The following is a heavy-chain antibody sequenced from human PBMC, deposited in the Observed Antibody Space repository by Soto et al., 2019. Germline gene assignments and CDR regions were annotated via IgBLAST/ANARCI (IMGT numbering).Heavy chain of an antibody. D-gene: IGHD3-10*01. CDR2: VNPILRMS. CDR1: GDTFNCSS. CDR3: ASNYGSVYLAVDS. J-gene: IGHJ4*02. V-gene: IGHV1-69*02. Sequence: QVQLVQSGAEVKSAGSSVKVSCKASGDTFNCSSINWVRQAPGLGLEWVGRVNPILRMSNYAQRFQGRVTMTADKSTGTAYMELRSLRSEDTAIYYCASNYGSVYLAVDSWGQGALVTVSS.